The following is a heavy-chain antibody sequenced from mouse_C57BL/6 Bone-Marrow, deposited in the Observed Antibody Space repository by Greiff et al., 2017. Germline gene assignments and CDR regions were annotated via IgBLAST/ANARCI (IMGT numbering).Heavy chain of an antibody. CDR1: GFNIKDDY. J-gene: IGHJ3*01. CDR3: TTIYYGNYWFAY. CDR2: IDPENGDT. Sequence: EVQLQQSGAELVRPGASVKLSCTASGFNIKDDYMHWVKQRPEQGLEWIGWIDPENGDTEYASKFQGKATITADPSSNTAYLQLSSLTSEDTAVYYCTTIYYGNYWFAYWGQGTLVTVSA. V-gene: IGHV14-4*01. D-gene: IGHD2-1*01.